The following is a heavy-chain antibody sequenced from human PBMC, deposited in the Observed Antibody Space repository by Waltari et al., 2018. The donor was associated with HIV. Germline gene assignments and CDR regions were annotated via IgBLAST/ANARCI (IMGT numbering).Heavy chain of an antibody. Sequence: QVQLQESGPGLVKPSETLSLTCPVSGASISSYYWGWIRQPPGEGLEWIGYVYDSGSTSYNPSLESRVAISVDTSKNQFSLRLNSVTAADTAVYYCARIFHWVRGSSRYYFGMDVWGQGATVTVSS. CDR1: GASISSYY. V-gene: IGHV4-59*01. D-gene: IGHD3-10*01. CDR3: ARIFHWVRGSSRYYFGMDV. J-gene: IGHJ6*02. CDR2: VYDSGST.